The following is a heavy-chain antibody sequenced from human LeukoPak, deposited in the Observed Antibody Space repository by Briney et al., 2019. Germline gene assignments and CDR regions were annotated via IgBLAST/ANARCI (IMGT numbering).Heavy chain of an antibody. Sequence: ASVKVSCKASGYTFTSYGISWVRQAPGQGLEWMGWISAYNGNTNYAQKLQGRVTMTTDTSTSTAYMELWSLRSDDTAVYYCARDLGGDYDILTGYSYWGQGTLVTVSS. CDR1: GYTFTSYG. V-gene: IGHV1-18*01. J-gene: IGHJ4*02. D-gene: IGHD3-9*01. CDR3: ARDLGGDYDILTGYSY. CDR2: ISAYNGNT.